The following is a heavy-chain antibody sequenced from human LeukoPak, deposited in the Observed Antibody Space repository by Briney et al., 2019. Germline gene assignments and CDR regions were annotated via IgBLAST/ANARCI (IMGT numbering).Heavy chain of an antibody. CDR3: ARVRSSGYPPPPAFDY. J-gene: IGHJ4*02. D-gene: IGHD3-22*01. V-gene: IGHV4-59*01. CDR2: IYYSGSS. CDR1: GRSISSYY. Sequence: SETLSLTCTVSGRSISSYYWSWIRQPPGQGLEWIGYIYYSGSSNYNPSLKSRVTISVDTSKNQFSLKLSSVTATDTAVYYCARVRSSGYPPPPAFDYWGQGTLVTVSS.